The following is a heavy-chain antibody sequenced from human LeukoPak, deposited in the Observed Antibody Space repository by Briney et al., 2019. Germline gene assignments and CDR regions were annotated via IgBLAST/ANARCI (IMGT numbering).Heavy chain of an antibody. CDR3: ARDQNEGYGDYFYYFDY. V-gene: IGHV3-33*01. D-gene: IGHD4-17*01. Sequence: GRSLRLSRTASGFTFSSYGMHWVRQAPGKGLEWVAVIWYDGSNKYYVDSVKGRFTISRDNSKNTLYLQMNSLRAEDTAVYYCARDQNEGYGDYFYYFDYWGQGTLVTVSS. CDR2: IWYDGSNK. CDR1: GFTFSSYG. J-gene: IGHJ4*02.